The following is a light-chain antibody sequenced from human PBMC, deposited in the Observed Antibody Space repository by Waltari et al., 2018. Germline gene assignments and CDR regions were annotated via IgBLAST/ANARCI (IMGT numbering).Light chain of an antibody. CDR2: GAS. CDR3: QQYGSSPTWT. Sequence: EIVLTQSPGTLSLSPGERATLSCRASQSVSSSYLAWYQQKPGQAPRLLIYGASSRATGSPYRFSGSGSGTDFTLTISRLEPEDFAVYYCQQYGSSPTWTFGQGTKVEIK. V-gene: IGKV3-20*01. J-gene: IGKJ1*01. CDR1: QSVSSSY.